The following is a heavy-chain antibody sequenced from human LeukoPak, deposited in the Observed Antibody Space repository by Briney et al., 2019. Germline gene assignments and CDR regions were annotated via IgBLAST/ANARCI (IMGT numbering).Heavy chain of an antibody. CDR3: TTLMGSIGQ. Sequence: GGSLRLSCAASGFTFSGSAMHWVRQAPGKGLEWVGRIKSKTDGGTTDYAAPVKGRFTISRDDSKNTLYVEMNSLQIEDTALYFCTTLMGSIGQWGQGTLVTVSS. V-gene: IGHV3-15*01. CDR2: IKSKTDGGTT. D-gene: IGHD6-19*01. J-gene: IGHJ4*02. CDR1: GFTFSGSA.